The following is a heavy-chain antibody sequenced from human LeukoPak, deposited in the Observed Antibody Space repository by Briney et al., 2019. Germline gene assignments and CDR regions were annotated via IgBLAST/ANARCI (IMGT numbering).Heavy chain of an antibody. Sequence: GGSLRLSCAASGFTFSSYEMNWVRQAPGKGLEWVSYISSSGSTIYYADSVKGRFTISRDNAKNSLYLQMNSLRAEDTAVYYCARVQGSNYDILTGEFGYFDYWGQGTLVTVSS. CDR1: GFTFSSYE. CDR3: ARVQGSNYDILTGEFGYFDY. J-gene: IGHJ4*02. D-gene: IGHD3-9*01. V-gene: IGHV3-48*03. CDR2: ISSSGSTI.